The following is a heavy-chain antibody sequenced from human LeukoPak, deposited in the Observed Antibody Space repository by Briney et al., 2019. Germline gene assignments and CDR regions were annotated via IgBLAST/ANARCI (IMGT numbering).Heavy chain of an antibody. D-gene: IGHD5-12*01. CDR3: AKGRGYSGYDFFDY. CDR1: GFTLSSYA. V-gene: IGHV3-23*01. Sequence: GRSLRLSCAASGFTLSSYAMSWVRQAPGKGLEWVSAISASGGSTFYADSVKGRFTISRDNSKNTLYLQMNSLRGEDTALYYCAKGRGYSGYDFFDYWGQETLVTVSS. CDR2: ISASGGST. J-gene: IGHJ4*02.